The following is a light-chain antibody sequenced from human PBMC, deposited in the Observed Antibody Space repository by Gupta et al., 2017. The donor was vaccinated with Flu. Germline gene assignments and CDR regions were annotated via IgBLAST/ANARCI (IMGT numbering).Light chain of an antibody. V-gene: IGKV3-20*01. CDR1: QRVSASY. CDR2: EAS. CDR3: QQYSNLPLT. Sequence: IVLTQSPGTLSLPPGERATLSCRASQRVSASYLGWYQQKPGQAPRLLIYEASSRATGIPDRFSGSGSETDFTLTISRLEPEDFAVYYCQQYSNLPLTFGGGTKVEIK. J-gene: IGKJ4*01.